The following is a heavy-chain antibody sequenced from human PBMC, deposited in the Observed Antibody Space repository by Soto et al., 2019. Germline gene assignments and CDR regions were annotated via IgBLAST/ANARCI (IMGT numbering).Heavy chain of an antibody. V-gene: IGHV5-51*01. J-gene: IGHJ4*02. CDR3: ARSIYGTGGYYSDY. Sequence: GESLKISCQASGYTFTSYWIAWVRQMSGKGLEWVGVTYPDDADTTYGPTFQGQVTISADKSLNTAYLQWSSLEVSDTAMYFCARSIYGTGGYYSDYWGQGTPVTVSS. CDR1: GYTFTSYW. CDR2: TYPDDADT. D-gene: IGHD3-10*01.